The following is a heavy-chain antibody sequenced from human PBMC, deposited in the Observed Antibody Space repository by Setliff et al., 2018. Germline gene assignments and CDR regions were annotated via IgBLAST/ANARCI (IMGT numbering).Heavy chain of an antibody. Sequence: SETLSLTCSVSGGIIYDHWWTWIRQPAGAGLEWIGRIYSDGSADYNPSLRSRVTISVDKSKNQFFLKLTSMTAADTALYFCAREKQGGFLEWAPFDSWGQGVVVTVSS. J-gene: IGHJ4*02. CDR3: AREKQGGFLEWAPFDS. D-gene: IGHD3-3*01. V-gene: IGHV4-4*07. CDR1: GGIIYDHW. CDR2: IYSDGSA.